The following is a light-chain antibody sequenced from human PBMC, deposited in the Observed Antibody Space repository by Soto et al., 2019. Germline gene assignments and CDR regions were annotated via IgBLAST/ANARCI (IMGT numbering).Light chain of an antibody. CDR3: PQYPSYWT. Sequence: DIQMTQSPSTLSASVGDRVTITCRASQSVDRWLAWYQQKPGKAPYLLIYKASTLQNGVPSRFSGRGYGTEFTLTISSLKHDDSATYSCPQYPSYWTFGQGTKVDI. CDR1: QSVDRW. V-gene: IGKV1-5*03. J-gene: IGKJ1*01. CDR2: KAS.